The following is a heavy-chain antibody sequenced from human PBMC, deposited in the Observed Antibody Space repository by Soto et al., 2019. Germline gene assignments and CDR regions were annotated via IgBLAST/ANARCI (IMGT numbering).Heavy chain of an antibody. J-gene: IGHJ3*02. D-gene: IGHD6-13*01. V-gene: IGHV4-39*01. Sequence: SETLSLTCTVSGGSISSSSYYWGWIRQPPGKGLEWIGSIYYSGSTYYNPSLKSRVTISVDTSKNQFSLKLSSVTAADTAVYYCAGGPGQHPSIAAAGTAFDIWGQGTMVTVSS. CDR2: IYYSGST. CDR3: AGGPGQHPSIAAAGTAFDI. CDR1: GGSISSSSYY.